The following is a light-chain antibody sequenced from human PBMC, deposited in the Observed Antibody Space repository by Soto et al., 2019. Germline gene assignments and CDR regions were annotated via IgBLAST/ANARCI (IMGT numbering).Light chain of an antibody. CDR1: SSDVGSYNR. CDR3: SSYASSSTYV. CDR2: EVS. J-gene: IGLJ1*01. Sequence: SVLTQPPSVSGSPGQSVTISSTGTSSDVGSYNRVSWYQQPPGTAPKLKIYEVSNRPAGVPDRFSGSKSGNTASLTISGLQAEDEADYYCSSYASSSTYVFGTGTKVTVL. V-gene: IGLV2-18*02.